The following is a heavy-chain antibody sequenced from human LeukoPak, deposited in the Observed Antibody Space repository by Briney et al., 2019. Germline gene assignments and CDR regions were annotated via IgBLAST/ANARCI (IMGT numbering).Heavy chain of an antibody. CDR1: GGSISSGSYY. Sequence: SETLSLTCTVSGGSISSGSYYWSWIRQPAGKGLEWIGRIYTSGSTNYNPSLKSRVTISVDTSKNQFSLKLSSVTAAHTAVYHRARSYFFENCQPGARGTWAP. D-gene: IGHD3-3*01. CDR3: ARSYFFENCQP. CDR2: IYTSGST. J-gene: IGHJ1*01. V-gene: IGHV4-61*02.